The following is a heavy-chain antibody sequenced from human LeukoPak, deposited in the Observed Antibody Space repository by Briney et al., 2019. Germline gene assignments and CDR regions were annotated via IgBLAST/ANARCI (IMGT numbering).Heavy chain of an antibody. D-gene: IGHD3-10*01. V-gene: IGHV4-34*01. CDR2: INHSGST. J-gene: IGHJ5*02. CDR3: ARRGPKITMVRGLFFATGKDWFDP. CDR1: GGSFSGYY. Sequence: SETLSLTCAVYGGSFSGYYWSWIRQPPGKGLEGIGEINHSGSTNDNPSLKSRVTISVDTSQNQFSLKLSSVTAADTAVYYCARRGPKITMVRGLFFATGKDWFDPWGQGTLVTVSS.